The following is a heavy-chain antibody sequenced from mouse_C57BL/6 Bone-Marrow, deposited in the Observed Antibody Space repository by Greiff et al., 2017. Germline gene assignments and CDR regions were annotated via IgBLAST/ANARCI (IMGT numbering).Heavy chain of an antibody. J-gene: IGHJ1*03. D-gene: IGHD1-1*01. Sequence: VQLQQSGAELARPGASVKMSCKASGYTFTDYYMNWVKQSHGKSLEWIGVINPYNGGTSYNQKFKGKATLTVDKSSSTAYMELNSLTSEDSAVYYCAREYYYGSFYWYFDVWGTGTTVTVSS. CDR2: INPYNGGT. CDR3: AREYYYGSFYWYFDV. V-gene: IGHV1-19*01. CDR1: GYTFTDYY.